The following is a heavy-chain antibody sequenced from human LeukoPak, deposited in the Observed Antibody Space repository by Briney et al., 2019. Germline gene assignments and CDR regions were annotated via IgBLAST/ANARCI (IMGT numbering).Heavy chain of an antibody. D-gene: IGHD2-2*01. CDR2: ISYDGSNK. CDR1: GFTFSSYA. CDR3: ARTDCSSTSCSGAFDI. V-gene: IGHV3-30-3*01. Sequence: GGSLRLSCAASGFTFSSYAMHWVRQAPGKGLEWVAVISYDGSNKYYADSVKGRFTISRDNSKNTLYLQMNSLRAEDTAVYYCARTDCSSTSCSGAFDIWGQGTMVTVSS. J-gene: IGHJ3*02.